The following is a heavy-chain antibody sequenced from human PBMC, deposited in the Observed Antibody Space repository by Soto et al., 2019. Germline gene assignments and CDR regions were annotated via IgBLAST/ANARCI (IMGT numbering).Heavy chain of an antibody. CDR3: ARRGQTSLYYYHGMDV. CDR2: IYPGDSDT. Sequence: KISCEGCVGSVSGYWWGWVRQMPGKGLEWMGLIYPGDSDTRYSPSFQGQVTISADKSISTAYLQWSSLKASDTATYYCARRGQTSLYYYHGMDVWAQGTTHTVSS. J-gene: IGHJ6*02. V-gene: IGHV5-51*01. CDR1: VGSVSGYW.